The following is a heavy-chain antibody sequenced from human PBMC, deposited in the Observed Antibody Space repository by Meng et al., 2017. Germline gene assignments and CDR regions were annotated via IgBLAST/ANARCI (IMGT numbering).Heavy chain of an antibody. CDR1: GYTLTGYY. CDR2: INPNSGGT. CDR3: ARGTKYYYDSSGYYLV. Sequence: HLVRLRVRVKKPGAQGKVPCKAPGYTLTGYYMHWVRQAPGQGLEWMGRINPNSGGTNYAQKFQGRVTMTRDTSISTAYMELSRLRSDDTAVYYCARGTKYYYDSSGYYLVWGQGTLVTVSS. J-gene: IGHJ4*02. V-gene: IGHV1-2*06. D-gene: IGHD3-22*01.